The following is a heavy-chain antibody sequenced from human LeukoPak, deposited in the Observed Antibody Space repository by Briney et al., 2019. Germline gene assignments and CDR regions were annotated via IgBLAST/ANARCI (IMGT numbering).Heavy chain of an antibody. CDR2: INPNSGGT. V-gene: IGHV1-2*02. D-gene: IGHD5-12*01. Sequence: ASVKVSCKASGYTFTGYYMHWVRQAPGQGLEWMGWINPNSGGTNYAQKFLGRVTMTRDTSASTAYMELRSLKSDDTAVYYCARESNGGYGFDYWGQGTPVTVAS. CDR1: GYTFTGYY. J-gene: IGHJ4*02. CDR3: ARESNGGYGFDY.